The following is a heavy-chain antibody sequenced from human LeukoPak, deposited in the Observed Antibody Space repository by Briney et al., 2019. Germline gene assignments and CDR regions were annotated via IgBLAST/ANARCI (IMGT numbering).Heavy chain of an antibody. D-gene: IGHD6-19*01. V-gene: IGHV1-3*01. CDR2: INAGNGHT. J-gene: IGHJ4*02. Sequence: ASVKVSCKASGYTFTSYAMHWVRQAPGQRLEWMGWINAGNGHTKYSQKFQGRVTITRDTSASTAYMELSSLRSEDTAVCYCARDIGSGWGNYFDYWGQGTLVTVSS. CDR1: GYTFTSYA. CDR3: ARDIGSGWGNYFDY.